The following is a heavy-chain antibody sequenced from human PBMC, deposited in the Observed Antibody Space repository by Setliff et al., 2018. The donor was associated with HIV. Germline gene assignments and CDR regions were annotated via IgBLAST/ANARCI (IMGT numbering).Heavy chain of an antibody. D-gene: IGHD3-22*01. V-gene: IGHV4-34*01. CDR1: GGSFSGYY. J-gene: IGHJ4*02. Sequence: SETLSLTCDVYGGSFSGYYWSWIRQPPGKGLEWIGKINHSGRTNYNPSLKSRVTISVDTSRNQFSLKLNSVTAADTAVYYCARVGYYDSSFDYWGQGTLVTVSS. CDR2: INHSGRT. CDR3: ARVGYYDSSFDY.